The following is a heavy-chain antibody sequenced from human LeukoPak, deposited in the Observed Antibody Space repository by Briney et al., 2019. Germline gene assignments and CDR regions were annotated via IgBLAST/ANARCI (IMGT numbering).Heavy chain of an antibody. CDR2: ISSSSSYI. Sequence: GGSLRLSCAASGFTFSSYSMNWVRQAPEKGLEWVSSISSSSSYIYYADSVKGRFTISRDNAKNSLYLQMNSLRAEDTAVYYCASAVAAAPIDAFDIWGQGTMVTVSS. CDR1: GFTFSSYS. CDR3: ASAVAAAPIDAFDI. V-gene: IGHV3-21*01. J-gene: IGHJ3*02. D-gene: IGHD6-13*01.